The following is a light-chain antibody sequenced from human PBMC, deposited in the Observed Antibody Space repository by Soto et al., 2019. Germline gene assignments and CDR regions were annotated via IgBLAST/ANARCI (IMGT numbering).Light chain of an antibody. Sequence: EIVLTQSPGSLSLSPGQRATLSCRASQSVDTTFFAWYQKKPGQAPRLLIYGASKRATGIPDRFSGSGSVPDFTLNISRLAPEESAVSYCQQYMSSVTFGQGTQVEIK. CDR3: QQYMSSVT. J-gene: IGKJ1*01. CDR2: GAS. V-gene: IGKV3-20*01. CDR1: QSVDTTF.